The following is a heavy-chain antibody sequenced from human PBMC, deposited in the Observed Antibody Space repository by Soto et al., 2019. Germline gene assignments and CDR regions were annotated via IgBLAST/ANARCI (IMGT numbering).Heavy chain of an antibody. J-gene: IGHJ4*02. CDR3: ARGQEGVVATH. Sequence: QVQLQQWGAGLLKPSETLSLNCAVTGGSLSGYYWSWIRQPRGKGLEWIGEVKDGGHTNYSPSLRARVTISSDTSNNQFSLRLNSVTAADTGVYYCARGQEGVVATHWDQGSLVTVSS. CDR1: GGSLSGYY. D-gene: IGHD5-12*01. V-gene: IGHV4-34*01. CDR2: VKDGGHT.